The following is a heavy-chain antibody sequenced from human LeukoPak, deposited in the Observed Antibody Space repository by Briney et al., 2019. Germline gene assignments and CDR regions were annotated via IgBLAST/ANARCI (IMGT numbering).Heavy chain of an antibody. J-gene: IGHJ6*02. CDR3: ARDQYYYDSSDSTYYYYGMDV. CDR1: GGSFSGYY. V-gene: IGHV4-34*01. CDR2: INHSGST. Sequence: PSETLSLTCAVYGGSFSGYYWSWIRQPPGKGLEWIGEINHSGSTYYNPSLKSRVTISVDRSKNQFSLKLSSVTAADTAVYYCARDQYYYDSSDSTYYYYGMDVWGQGTTVTVSS. D-gene: IGHD3-22*01.